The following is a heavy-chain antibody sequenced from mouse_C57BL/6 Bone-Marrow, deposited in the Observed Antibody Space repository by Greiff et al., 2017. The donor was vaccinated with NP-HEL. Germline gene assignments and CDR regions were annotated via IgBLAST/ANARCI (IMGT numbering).Heavy chain of an antibody. D-gene: IGHD1-1*01. CDR2: IRNKANGYTT. V-gene: IGHV7-3*01. CDR3: ARYYYGSSPYYFDY. Sequence: EVQGVESGGGLVQPGGSLSLSCAASGFTFTDYYMSWVRQPPGKALEWLGFIRNKANGYTTEYSASVKGLFTISRDNSQSILYLQMNALRAEDSATYYCARYYYGSSPYYFDYWGQGTTLTVSS. CDR1: GFTFTDYY. J-gene: IGHJ2*01.